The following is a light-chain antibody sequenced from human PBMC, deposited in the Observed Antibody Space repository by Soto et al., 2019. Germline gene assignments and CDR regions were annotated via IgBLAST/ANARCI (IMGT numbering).Light chain of an antibody. CDR1: ENDIGRYNY. CDR3: AVWDDSLNGLWV. J-gene: IGLJ3*02. V-gene: IGLV2-8*01. CDR2: EID. Sequence: QSALSQPPSASGFPGRSVTISCDGTENDIGRYNYVSWYQHHPGKAPAVVIYEIDKRPSGVPDRFSGSRTGNTASLTVSGLQADDEADYYCAVWDDSLNGLWVFGGGTKLTVL.